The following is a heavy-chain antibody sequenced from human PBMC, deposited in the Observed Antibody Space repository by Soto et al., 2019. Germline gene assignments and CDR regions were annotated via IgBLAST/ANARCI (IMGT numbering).Heavy chain of an antibody. CDR1: GFTFNTHW. D-gene: IGHD1-26*01. CDR3: ARGGAMGVDY. J-gene: IGHJ4*02. Sequence: EVQLVESGGGVVQPGGSLRISCTASGFTFNTHWMHWVRQSPGKGLVWVSRIYFDGITTNYADSVKGRLTVSRDTAKNTVYRHVNTLRDEDTAVYYCARGGAMGVDYWGQGTLVTVSS. CDR2: IYFDGITT. V-gene: IGHV3-74*01.